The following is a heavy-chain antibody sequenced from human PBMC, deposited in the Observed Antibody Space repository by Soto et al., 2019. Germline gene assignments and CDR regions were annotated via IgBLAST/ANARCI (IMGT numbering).Heavy chain of an antibody. CDR2: IYYSGST. V-gene: IGHV4-59*12. J-gene: IGHJ6*02. Sequence: SESLSLTCSLSPSSLSSYYWSSIRHPPGKGLEWIGYIYYSGSTNYNPSLKSRVTISVDTSKNQFSLKLSSVTAADTAVYYCARDFTDSSGPTLGMGVWGQGTTVT. CDR1: PSSLSSYY. CDR3: ARDFTDSSGPTLGMGV. D-gene: IGHD6-19*01.